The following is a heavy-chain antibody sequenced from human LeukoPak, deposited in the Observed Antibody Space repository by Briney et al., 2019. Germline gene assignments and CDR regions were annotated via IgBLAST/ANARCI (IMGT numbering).Heavy chain of an antibody. V-gene: IGHV3-11*01. Sequence: GGSLRLSCTTSGFTFSDYFLSWIRQAPGKGLEWISYITSDGNTQYYGDSVKGRFTISRDNAKNSLYLQMHSLRVEDTAVHYCARDRGIFGDVITASFDFWSQGSLVTVSS. CDR2: ITSDGNTQ. CDR1: GFTFSDYF. CDR3: ARDRGIFGDVITASFDF. J-gene: IGHJ4*02. D-gene: IGHD3-3*01.